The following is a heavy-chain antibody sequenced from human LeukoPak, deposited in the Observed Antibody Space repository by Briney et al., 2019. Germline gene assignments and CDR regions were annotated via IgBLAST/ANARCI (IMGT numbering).Heavy chain of an antibody. CDR3: ARDPRYSSSWYYYLGYYYYMDV. J-gene: IGHJ6*03. CDR1: GYTFTGYY. V-gene: IGHV1-2*02. Sequence: ASVKVSCKASGYTFTGYYMHWVRQAPGQGLEWMGWINPNSGGTNYAQKFQGRVTMTRDTSISTAYMELSRLRSDDTAVYYCARDPRYSSSWYYYLGYYYYMDVWGKGTTVTVSS. CDR2: INPNSGGT. D-gene: IGHD6-13*01.